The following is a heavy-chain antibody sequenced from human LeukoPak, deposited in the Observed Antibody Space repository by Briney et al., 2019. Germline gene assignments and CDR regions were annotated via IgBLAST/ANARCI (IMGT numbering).Heavy chain of an antibody. V-gene: IGHV3-7*01. J-gene: IGHJ4*02. D-gene: IGHD6-13*01. CDR1: GFSFSSYW. Sequence: GGPLRLSCVASGFSFSSYWMSWVRQTPGKGLEWVANIKQEGSARYYVDSVTGRFTISRDNAMNSLYLQMNSLRVEDTAVYYCARGPGIAAAGTVGYFDSWGQGILVTVSS. CDR2: IKQEGSAR. CDR3: ARGPGIAAAGTVGYFDS.